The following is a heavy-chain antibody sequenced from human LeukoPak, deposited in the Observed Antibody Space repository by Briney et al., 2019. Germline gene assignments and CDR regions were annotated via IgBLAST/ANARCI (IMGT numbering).Heavy chain of an antibody. Sequence: ASVKVSCKASGYTFTAYNIHWVRQAPGQGLEWMGWITPNSGGTNYAQKFQGSVTMTRDTSISTAYMELSRLRSDDTAVYSGARGRGGGYIDFWGQETLVTVSS. CDR1: GYTFTAYN. CDR3: ARGRGGGYIDF. J-gene: IGHJ4*02. CDR2: ITPNSGGT. D-gene: IGHD2-15*01. V-gene: IGHV1-2*02.